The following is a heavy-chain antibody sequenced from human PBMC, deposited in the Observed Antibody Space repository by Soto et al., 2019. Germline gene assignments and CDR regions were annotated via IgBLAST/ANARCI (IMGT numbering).Heavy chain of an antibody. J-gene: IGHJ6*02. CDR1: GGTFSSYA. D-gene: IGHD3-10*01. CDR2: IIPIFGTA. V-gene: IGHV1-69*13. CDR3: ARAGNYYGSGSYPDYYYYGMDV. Sequence: SVKVSCKASGGTFSSYAISWVRQAPGQGLEWTGGIIPIFGTANYAQKFQGRVTITADESTSTAYMELSSLRSEDTAVYYCARAGNYYGSGSYPDYYYYGMDVWGQGTTVTVSS.